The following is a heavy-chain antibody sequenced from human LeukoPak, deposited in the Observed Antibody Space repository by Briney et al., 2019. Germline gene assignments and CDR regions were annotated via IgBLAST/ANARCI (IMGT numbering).Heavy chain of an antibody. Sequence: GGSLRLSCAASGFTFSSYWMSWGRQAPGKGLEWVANIKQDGSEKYFVDSVKGRFTISRDNAKNSLYLQMNSLRAEDTAVYHCARELPGGFDHWGQGTLVTVSS. CDR3: ARELPGGFDH. CDR2: IKQDGSEK. CDR1: GFTFSSYW. D-gene: IGHD3-10*01. V-gene: IGHV3-7*05. J-gene: IGHJ5*02.